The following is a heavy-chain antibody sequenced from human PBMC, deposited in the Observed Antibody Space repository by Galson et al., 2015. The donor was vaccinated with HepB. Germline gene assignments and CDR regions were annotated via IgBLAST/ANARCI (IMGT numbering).Heavy chain of an antibody. CDR1: GFTFSSYA. D-gene: IGHD1-26*01. Sequence: SLRLSCAASGFTFSSYAMHWVRQAPGKGLEWVAVISYDGSNKYYADSVKGRFTISRDNSKNTLYLQMNSLRAEDTAVYYCARERMGVSRFDPWGQGTLVTVSS. CDR2: ISYDGSNK. J-gene: IGHJ5*02. CDR3: ARERMGVSRFDP. V-gene: IGHV3-30*04.